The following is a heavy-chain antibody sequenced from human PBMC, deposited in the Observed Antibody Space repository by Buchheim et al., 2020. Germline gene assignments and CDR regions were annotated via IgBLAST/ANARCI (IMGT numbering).Heavy chain of an antibody. D-gene: IGHD2-15*01. CDR3: ARHYGYCSGGSCYSGYYYYGMDV. CDR2: IYYSGST. J-gene: IGHJ6*02. Sequence: QLQLQESGPGLVKPSETLSLTCTVSGGSISSSSYYWGWIRQPPGKGLEWIGSIYYSGSTYYNPSLKSRVTISVDPSKNQFSLKLSSVTAADTAVYYCARHYGYCSGGSCYSGYYYYGMDVWGQGTT. CDR1: GGSISSSSYY. V-gene: IGHV4-39*01.